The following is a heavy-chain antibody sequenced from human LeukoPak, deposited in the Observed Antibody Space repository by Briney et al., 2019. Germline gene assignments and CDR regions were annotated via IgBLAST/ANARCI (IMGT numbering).Heavy chain of an antibody. CDR2: ISGSSSYT. D-gene: IGHD6-19*01. J-gene: IGHJ4*02. CDR3: ARESSSGLIIDY. V-gene: IGHV3-11*06. CDR1: GFTFSDFY. Sequence: GGSLRLSCAASGFTFSDFYMNWTRQAPGKGLEWVSYISGSSSYTDYADSVKGRFTISRDNSKKSLYLQMNSLRAEDTAVYYCARESSSGLIIDYLGQGTLVTVSS.